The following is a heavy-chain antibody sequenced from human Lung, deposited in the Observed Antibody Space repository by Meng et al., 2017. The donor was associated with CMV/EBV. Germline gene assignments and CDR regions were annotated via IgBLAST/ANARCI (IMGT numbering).Heavy chain of an antibody. CDR1: GFTFSSYW. V-gene: IGHV3-74*01. CDR3: ARENYRQYYYYGMDV. CDR2: IKSDGSSS. J-gene: IGHJ6*02. D-gene: IGHD1-7*01. Sequence: XXVASGFTFSSYWMHWVRQAPGKGLVWVSRIKSDGSSSAYADSVRGRFTISRDNAKNTLYLQMNSLRADDTAVYYCARENYRQYYYYGMDVWGQGTTVTVSS.